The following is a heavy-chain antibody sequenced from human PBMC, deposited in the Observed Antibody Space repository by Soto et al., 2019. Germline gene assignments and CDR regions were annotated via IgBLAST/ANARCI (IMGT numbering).Heavy chain of an antibody. CDR1: GYTFTSYG. Sequence: GASVKVSCKASGYTFTSYGVSWVRQAPGQGLEWMGWISAYNGNTNYAQKLQGRVTMTTDTSTSTAYMELRSLRSDDTAVYYCARALNSGYELYYFDYWGQGTLVTVSS. D-gene: IGHD5-12*01. V-gene: IGHV1-18*01. CDR2: ISAYNGNT. J-gene: IGHJ4*02. CDR3: ARALNSGYELYYFDY.